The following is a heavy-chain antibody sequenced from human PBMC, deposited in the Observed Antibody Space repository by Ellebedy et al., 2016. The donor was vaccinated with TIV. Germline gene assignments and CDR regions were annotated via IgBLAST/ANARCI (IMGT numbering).Heavy chain of an antibody. CDR1: GFTFSSYG. Sequence: GESLKISXAASGFTFSSYGMHWVRQAPGKGLEWVAVIWYDGSNKYYADSVKGRFTISRDNSKNTLYLQMNSLRAEDTAVYYCAAVPALAAADEGFDPWGQGTLVTVSS. J-gene: IGHJ5*02. CDR3: AAVPALAAADEGFDP. V-gene: IGHV3-33*01. CDR2: IWYDGSNK. D-gene: IGHD6-13*01.